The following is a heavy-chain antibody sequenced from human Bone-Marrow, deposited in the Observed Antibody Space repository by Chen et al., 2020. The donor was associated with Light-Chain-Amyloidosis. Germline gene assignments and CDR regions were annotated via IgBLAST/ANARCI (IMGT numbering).Heavy chain of an antibody. V-gene: IGHV1-46*01. CDR3: ARVFGGTAMVRSYYYYGMDV. CDR2: INPSGGST. Sequence: LVQSGAEVKKPGASVKVSCKASGYTFTSYYMHWVRQAPGQGLEWMGIINPSGGSTSYAQKFQGRVTMTRDTSTSTVYMELSSLRSEDTAVYYCARVFGGTAMVRSYYYYGMDVWGQGTTVTVSS. J-gene: IGHJ6*02. D-gene: IGHD5-18*01. CDR1: GYTFTSYY.